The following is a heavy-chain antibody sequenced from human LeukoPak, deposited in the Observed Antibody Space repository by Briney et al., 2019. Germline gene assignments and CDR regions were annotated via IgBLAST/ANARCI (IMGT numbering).Heavy chain of an antibody. V-gene: IGHV3-23*01. Sequence: GGSLRLSCAASGFTFSSYAMSWVRQAPGKGLEWVSAISGSGGSTYYADSVKGRFTVSRDNSKNTLYLQMNSLRAEDTAVYYCAKAPEYYYDSSGYFDYWGQGTLVTVSS. J-gene: IGHJ4*02. D-gene: IGHD3-22*01. CDR3: AKAPEYYYDSSGYFDY. CDR2: ISGSGGST. CDR1: GFTFSSYA.